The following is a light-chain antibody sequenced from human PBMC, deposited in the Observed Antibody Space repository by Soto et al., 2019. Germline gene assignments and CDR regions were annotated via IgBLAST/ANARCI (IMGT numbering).Light chain of an antibody. Sequence: DIPMTQSPSTLSASVGDRVTITCRASQRISSWLAWYQQKPGKAPKVQIYDASRWESGVPSRFSGSGSGTEFTLTISNLHPDDFATYYCQRYNSYSSFTFGQGTKLEIK. J-gene: IGKJ2*01. CDR1: QRISSW. CDR2: DAS. CDR3: QRYNSYSSFT. V-gene: IGKV1-5*01.